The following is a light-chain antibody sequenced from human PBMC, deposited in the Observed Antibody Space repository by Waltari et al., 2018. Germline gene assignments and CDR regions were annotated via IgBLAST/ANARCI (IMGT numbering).Light chain of an antibody. J-gene: IGKJ1*01. CDR1: QNINSW. V-gene: IGKV1-5*03. CDR3: QHYNNYSPWT. Sequence: DIRVTQSPSTLSASVGDRVTITCRTSQNINSWLAWYQQKPGKAPKLLIYKASSLESGVPSRFSGSGSGTEFTLTITSLQPDDFATYFCQHYNNYSPWTFGQGTKVEVK. CDR2: KAS.